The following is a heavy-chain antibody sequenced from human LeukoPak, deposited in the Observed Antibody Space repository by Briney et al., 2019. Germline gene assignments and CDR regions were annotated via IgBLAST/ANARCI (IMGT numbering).Heavy chain of an antibody. CDR2: IYHSGST. CDR3: ARAGSSGAFDY. V-gene: IGHV4-30-2*01. CDR1: GGSISSGGYS. J-gene: IGHJ4*02. D-gene: IGHD6-6*01. Sequence: SETLPLTCAVSGGSISSGGYSWSWIRQPPGKGLEWIGYIYHSGSTYYNPSLKSRVTISVDRSKNQFSLKLSSVTAADTAVYYCARAGSSGAFDYWGQGTLVTVSS.